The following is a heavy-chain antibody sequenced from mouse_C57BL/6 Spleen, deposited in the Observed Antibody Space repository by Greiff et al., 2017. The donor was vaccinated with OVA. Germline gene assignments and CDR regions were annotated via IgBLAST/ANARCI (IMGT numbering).Heavy chain of an antibody. Sequence: VQLQQSGAELVRPGTSVKVSCKASGYAFTNYLIEWVKQRPGQGLEWIGVINPGSGGTNYNEKFKGKATLTADKAFSTSYMQLSRLTSEDSAVYFCAREGYYYGSSPPFDYWGQGTTLTVSS. CDR1: GYAFTNYL. CDR3: AREGYYYGSSPPFDY. J-gene: IGHJ2*01. CDR2: INPGSGGT. D-gene: IGHD1-1*01. V-gene: IGHV1-54*01.